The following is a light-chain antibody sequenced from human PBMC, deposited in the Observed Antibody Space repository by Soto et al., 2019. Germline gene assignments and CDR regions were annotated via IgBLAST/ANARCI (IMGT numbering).Light chain of an antibody. J-gene: IGLJ2*01. CDR2: GNS. V-gene: IGLV1-40*01. CDR3: QSYDSSRSAVV. CDR1: SSNIGAGYD. Sequence: QLVLTQPPSVSGAPGQRVTISCTGSSSNIGAGYDVHWYQQLPGTAPKLLIYGNSNRPSGVPDRFSGSKSGTSASLAITGLQAEDEADYSCQSYDSSRSAVVFGGGTKLTVL.